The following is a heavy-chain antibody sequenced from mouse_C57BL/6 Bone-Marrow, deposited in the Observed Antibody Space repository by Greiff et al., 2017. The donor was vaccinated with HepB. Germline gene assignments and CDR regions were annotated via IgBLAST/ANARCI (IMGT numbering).Heavy chain of an antibody. V-gene: IGHV1-81*01. CDR1: GYTFTSYG. CDR2: IYPRSGNT. J-gene: IGHJ4*01. D-gene: IGHD2-4*01. Sequence: VQLQQSGAELARPGASVKLSCKASGYTFTSYGISWVKQRTGQGLEWIGEIYPRSGNTYYNEKFKGKATLTADKSSSTAYMELRSLTSEDSAVYFCARDYYDYDNYAMDYWGQGTSVTVSS. CDR3: ARDYYDYDNYAMDY.